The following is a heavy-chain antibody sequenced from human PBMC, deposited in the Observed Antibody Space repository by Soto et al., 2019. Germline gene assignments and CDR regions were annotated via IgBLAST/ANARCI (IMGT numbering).Heavy chain of an antibody. D-gene: IGHD3-9*01. CDR3: AKDLSDILTGPSLFDY. V-gene: IGHV3-23*01. CDR1: GFTFSSYA. J-gene: IGHJ4*02. Sequence: GGSLRLSCAASGFTFSSYAVSWVRQAPGKGLEWVSAISGSGGSTYYADSVKGRFTISRDNSKNTLYLQMNSLRAEDTAVYYCAKDLSDILTGPSLFDYWGQGTLVTVSS. CDR2: ISGSGGST.